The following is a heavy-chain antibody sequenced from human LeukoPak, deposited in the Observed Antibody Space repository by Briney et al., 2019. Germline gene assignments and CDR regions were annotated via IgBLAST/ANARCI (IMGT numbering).Heavy chain of an antibody. D-gene: IGHD3-22*01. V-gene: IGHV4-30-4*08. CDR1: GFTVSSSY. CDR2: IYYSGST. J-gene: IGHJ4*02. Sequence: LRLSCAASGFTVSSSYMSWVRQPPGKGLEWIGYIYYSGSTYYNPSLKSRVTISVDTSKNQFSLKLSSVTAADTAVYYCARGTYYYDSSGYYYLDYWGQGTLVTVSS. CDR3: ARGTYYYDSSGYYYLDY.